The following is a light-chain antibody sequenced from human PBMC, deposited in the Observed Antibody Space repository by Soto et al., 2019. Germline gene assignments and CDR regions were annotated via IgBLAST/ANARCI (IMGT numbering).Light chain of an antibody. CDR3: QQSYSTLRT. J-gene: IGKJ1*01. Sequence: DIQLTQSPSSLSASVGDRVTITCRASQSISSYLNWYQQKPGKAPKLLIYAASSLQSGVPSRFSGSGSGTDFTLTISSLPPEDFATYYCQQSYSTLRTVGHGTKVYIK. CDR2: AAS. CDR1: QSISSY. V-gene: IGKV1-39*01.